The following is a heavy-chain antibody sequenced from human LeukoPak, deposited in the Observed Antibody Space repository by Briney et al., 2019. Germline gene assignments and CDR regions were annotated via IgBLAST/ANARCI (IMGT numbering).Heavy chain of an antibody. V-gene: IGHV3-33*01. CDR1: GFTFSTYG. CDR2: IWYDGSQK. D-gene: IGHD6-19*01. Sequence: AGGSLRLSCAASGFTFSTYGMHRVRQAPGKGLEWVAVIWYDGSQKYHADSVKDRFTISRDNSKNMLYLQMNSLRAEDTAVYYCARDGGSTGWVDYWGQGTLVTVSS. CDR3: ARDGGSTGWVDY. J-gene: IGHJ4*02.